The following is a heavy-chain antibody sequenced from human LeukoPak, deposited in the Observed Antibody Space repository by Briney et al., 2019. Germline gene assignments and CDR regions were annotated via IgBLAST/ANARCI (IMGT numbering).Heavy chain of an antibody. CDR3: AKGYSSGHDAFDI. CDR1: GFTFSSYG. Sequence: GGSLRLSCAASGFTFSSYGMHLVRQAPGKGLEWVGVISYDGSNKYYADSVKGRFTISRDNSKNTLYLQMNSLRAGDTAVYYCAKGYSSGHDAFDIWGQGTMVTVSS. CDR2: ISYDGSNK. J-gene: IGHJ3*02. D-gene: IGHD6-19*01. V-gene: IGHV3-30*18.